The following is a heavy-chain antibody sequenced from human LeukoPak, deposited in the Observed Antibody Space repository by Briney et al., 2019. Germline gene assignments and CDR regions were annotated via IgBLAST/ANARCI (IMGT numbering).Heavy chain of an antibody. CDR1: GFSVSGVY. CDR3: AREIAGYDSSGYY. V-gene: IGHV3-53*01. J-gene: IGHJ4*02. CDR2: IYSGGST. D-gene: IGHD3-22*01. Sequence: HPGGSLRLSCVASGFSVSGVYMSWVRQAPGKGLEWVSVIYSGGSTYYADSVKGRFTISRDNSKNTLYLQMNSLRAEDTAVYYCAREIAGYDSSGYYWGQGTLVTVSS.